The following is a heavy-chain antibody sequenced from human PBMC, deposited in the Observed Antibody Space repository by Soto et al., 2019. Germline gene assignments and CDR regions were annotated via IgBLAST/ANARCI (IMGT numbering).Heavy chain of an antibody. V-gene: IGHV3-30-3*01. CDR3: ERPLGRNDYNSGYCDL. D-gene: IGHD4-4*01. J-gene: IGHJ2*01. CDR2: ISYDGSNK. Sequence: QVQLVESGGGVVQPGRSLRLSCAASGFTFSSYAMHWVRQAPGKGLEWVAVISYDGSNKYYADSVKGRFTISRDNSKNTLYQQMTSVKAEDTAVYYCERPLGRNDYNSGYCDLWGRGTLVTVSS. CDR1: GFTFSSYA.